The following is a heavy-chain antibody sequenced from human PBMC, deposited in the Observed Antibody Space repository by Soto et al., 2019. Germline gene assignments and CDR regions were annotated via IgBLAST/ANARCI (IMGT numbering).Heavy chain of an antibody. V-gene: IGHV4-4*07. CDR3: ARGSLPDYKYGMDV. CDR1: GGSIRSYY. Sequence: SETLSLTCTVSGGSIRSYYWSWIRQPAGKGLEWIGRIYPSGSTNYNPSLKSRVTMSVDTSKNQFSLKLSSVTAADTAVYYCARGSLPDYKYGMDVWCQGPTVTVSS. J-gene: IGHJ6*02. CDR2: IYPSGST. D-gene: IGHD3-10*01.